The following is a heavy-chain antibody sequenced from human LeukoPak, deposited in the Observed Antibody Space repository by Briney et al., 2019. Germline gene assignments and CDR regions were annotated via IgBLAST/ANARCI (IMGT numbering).Heavy chain of an antibody. V-gene: IGHV3-30*02. J-gene: IGHJ4*02. D-gene: IGHD3-10*01. CDR3: AKVYYYGSGSDLGGFDY. CDR1: GFTFSSYG. Sequence: PGGSLRLSCAASGFTFSSYGMHWVRQAPGKGLEWVAFIRYDGSNKYYTDSVKGRFTISRDNSKNTLYLQVNSLRAEDTAVYYCAKVYYYGSGSDLGGFDYWGQGTLVTVSS. CDR2: IRYDGSNK.